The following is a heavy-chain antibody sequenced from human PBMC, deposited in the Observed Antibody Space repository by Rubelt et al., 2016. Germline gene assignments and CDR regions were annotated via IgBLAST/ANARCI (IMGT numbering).Heavy chain of an antibody. V-gene: IGHV4-39*07. D-gene: IGHD2-15*01. Sequence: QLQLQESGPGLVKPSETLSLTCTVSGDSISSSSYYWGWIRQPPGQGLEWIGSIYYNGSTYYNPSLKSRVTKSVDTSKNQFSRKLRSVTAADTAVYYCARDAVYCSGGSCYWFDPWGQGTLVTVSS. CDR1: GDSISSSSYY. CDR2: IYYNGST. CDR3: ARDAVYCSGGSCYWFDP. J-gene: IGHJ5*02.